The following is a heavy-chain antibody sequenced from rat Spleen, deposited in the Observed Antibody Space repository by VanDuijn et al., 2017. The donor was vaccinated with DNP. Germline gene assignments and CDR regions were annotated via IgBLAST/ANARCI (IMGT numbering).Heavy chain of an antibody. V-gene: IGHV5-25*01. J-gene: IGHJ4*01. Sequence: EVQLVESGGGLVQPGRSLKLSCAASGFTFSNYDMAWVRQAPTKGLEWVASISPSGGSTYYRDSVKCRFTVTRDKAKSILYLQMDSLRSEDTATYYCARDTMMVGAMDAWGQGTPVTVSS. D-gene: IGHD1-12*03. CDR1: GFTFSNYD. CDR3: ARDTMMVGAMDA. CDR2: ISPSGGST.